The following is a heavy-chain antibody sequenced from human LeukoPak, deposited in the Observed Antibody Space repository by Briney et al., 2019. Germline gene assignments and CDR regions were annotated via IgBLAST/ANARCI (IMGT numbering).Heavy chain of an antibody. D-gene: IGHD2/OR15-2a*01. V-gene: IGHV1-18*01. J-gene: IGHJ4*02. Sequence: GASVKVSCKASGYNFATYGISWVRQAPGQGLEWMGWIAPYNDNASSAQKFQGRLSMTADTSTSTASMELRSLRSDDTAVYYCTRDPRHKYGNFDNWGQGTLVTVSS. CDR2: IAPYNDNA. CDR3: TRDPRHKYGNFDN. CDR1: GYNFATYG.